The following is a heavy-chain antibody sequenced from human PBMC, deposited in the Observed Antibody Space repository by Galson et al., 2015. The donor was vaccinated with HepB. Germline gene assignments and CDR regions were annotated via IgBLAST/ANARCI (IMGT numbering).Heavy chain of an antibody. V-gene: IGHV4-31*03. J-gene: IGHJ2*01. D-gene: IGHD4-17*01. Sequence: TLSLTCTVSGGSIRSGGYFWGWIPQHPGRGLEGVGDVFSSGGPPHKPALKRRVAISIDTASNQISPKLSSVTAADTAVYYCARDYGDYVGYWYFDLWGRGTLVTVSS. CDR2: VFSSGGP. CDR3: ARDYGDYVGYWYFDL. CDR1: GGSIRSGGYF.